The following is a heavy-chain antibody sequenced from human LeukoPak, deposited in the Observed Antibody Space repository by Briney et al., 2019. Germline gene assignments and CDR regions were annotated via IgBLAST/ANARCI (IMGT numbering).Heavy chain of an antibody. V-gene: IGHV4-30-2*01. CDR3: AREGDISDAFDI. CDR1: GGSISGGGYS. CDR2: IYHSGST. D-gene: IGHD3-9*01. J-gene: IGHJ3*02. Sequence: SETLSLTCAVSGGSISGGGYSWSWIRQPPGKGLEWIGYIYHSGSTYYNPSLKSRVTISVDRSKNQFSLKLSSVTAADTAVYYCAREGDISDAFDIWGQGTMVTVSS.